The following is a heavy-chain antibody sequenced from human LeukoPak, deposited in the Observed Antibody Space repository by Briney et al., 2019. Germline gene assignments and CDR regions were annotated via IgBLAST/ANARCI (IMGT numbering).Heavy chain of an antibody. CDR1: GGSFSGYY. D-gene: IGHD2-2*01. J-gene: IGHJ3*01. Sequence: SETLSLTCAVYGGSFSGYYCSWTRQPPGKGLDWIGEINHSGSTNYNPFLKSRVTMSVDSSKNQFSLQLTSVTAADTAVYYCARVRIIPGARDAFDVWGPGTMVTVSS. CDR3: ARVRIIPGARDAFDV. V-gene: IGHV4-34*01. CDR2: INHSGST.